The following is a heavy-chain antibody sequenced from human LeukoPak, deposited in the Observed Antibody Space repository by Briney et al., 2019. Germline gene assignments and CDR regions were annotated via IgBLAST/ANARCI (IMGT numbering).Heavy chain of an antibody. J-gene: IGHJ6*03. V-gene: IGHV4-30-4*07. CDR3: AREGHTKPYYDFWSGYLSEYYYYMDV. D-gene: IGHD3-3*01. Sequence: PSQTLSLTCAVSGGSISSGGYSWSWIRQPPGKGLEWIGYIYYSGSTYYNPSLKSRVTISVDTSKNQFSLKLSSVTAADTAVYYCAREGHTKPYYDFWSGYLSEYYYYMDVWGKGTTVSVSS. CDR2: IYYSGST. CDR1: GGSISSGGYS.